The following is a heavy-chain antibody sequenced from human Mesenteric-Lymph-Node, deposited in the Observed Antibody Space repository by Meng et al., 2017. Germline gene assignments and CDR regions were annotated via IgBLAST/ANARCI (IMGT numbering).Heavy chain of an antibody. Sequence: SETLSLTCTVSGGSISSGGYYWSWIRQHPGKGLEWIGYIYYSGSTYYNPSLKSRVTISVDTSKNQFSLKLSSVTAADTAVYYCARDRITVLRGITDRNFYYGLDVWGQGTTVTVSS. CDR2: IYYSGST. J-gene: IGHJ6*02. CDR3: ARDRITVLRGITDRNFYYGLDV. V-gene: IGHV4-31*03. CDR1: GGSISSGGYY. D-gene: IGHD3-10*01.